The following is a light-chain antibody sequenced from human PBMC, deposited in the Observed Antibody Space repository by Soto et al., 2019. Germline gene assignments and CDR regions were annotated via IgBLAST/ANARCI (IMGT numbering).Light chain of an antibody. V-gene: IGLV1-44*01. Sequence: QSVLTQPPSASGTPGQRVTISCSGSSSNIGSNTVNWYQQLPGAAPKLLVHSDNQRPSGVPDRFSGSRSGTSASLAISGLQSEDEADYYCATWDDSLNVYVLFGGGTKLTVL. CDR3: ATWDDSLNVYVL. J-gene: IGLJ2*01. CDR2: SDN. CDR1: SSNIGSNT.